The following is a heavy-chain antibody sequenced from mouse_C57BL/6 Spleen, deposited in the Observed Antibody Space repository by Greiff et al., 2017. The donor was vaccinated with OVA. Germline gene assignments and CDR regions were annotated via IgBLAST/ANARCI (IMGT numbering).Heavy chain of an antibody. Sequence: EVQGVESGGDLVKPGGSLKLSCAASGFTFSSYGMSWVRQTPDKRLEWVATISSGGSYTYYPDSVKGRFTISRDNAKNTLYLQMSSLKSEDTAMYYCAREGLGRGGYWYFDVWGTGTTVTVSS. J-gene: IGHJ1*03. CDR3: AREGLGRGGYWYFDV. V-gene: IGHV5-6*01. CDR2: ISSGGSYT. D-gene: IGHD4-1*01. CDR1: GFTFSSYG.